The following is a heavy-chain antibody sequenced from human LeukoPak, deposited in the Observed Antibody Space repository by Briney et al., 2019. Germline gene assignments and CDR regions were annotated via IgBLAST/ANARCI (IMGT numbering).Heavy chain of an antibody. Sequence: SETLSLTXTVSGYSISSGYYWGWIRQPPGKGLEWIGSIYHSGSTYYNPSLKSRVTISVDTSKNQFSLKLSSVTAADTAVYYCARDTNYDFWSGDPYYMDVWGKGTTVTVSS. CDR2: IYHSGST. CDR1: GYSISSGYY. V-gene: IGHV4-38-2*02. J-gene: IGHJ6*03. CDR3: ARDTNYDFWSGDPYYMDV. D-gene: IGHD3-3*01.